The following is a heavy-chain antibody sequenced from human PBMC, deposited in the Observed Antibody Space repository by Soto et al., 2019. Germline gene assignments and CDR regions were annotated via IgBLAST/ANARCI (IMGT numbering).Heavy chain of an antibody. CDR3: ARGPKGYCSSTSCFDYYYMDV. J-gene: IGHJ6*03. Sequence: QVQLQQWGAGLLKPSETLSLTCAVYGGSFSGYYWSWIRQPPGMGLEWIGEINHSGSTNYNPSLKSRVTISVDTSKNQFSLKLSSVTAADTAVYYCARGPKGYCSSTSCFDYYYMDVWGKGTTVTVSS. V-gene: IGHV4-34*01. CDR1: GGSFSGYY. CDR2: INHSGST. D-gene: IGHD2-2*01.